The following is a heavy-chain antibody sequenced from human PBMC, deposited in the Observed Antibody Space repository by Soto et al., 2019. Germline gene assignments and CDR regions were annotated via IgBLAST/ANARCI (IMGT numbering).Heavy chain of an antibody. CDR3: AETHVTHAAAGRGGGGNFDS. CDR2: ISGSGGRT. CDR1: GFTFSSYA. V-gene: IGHV3-23*01. J-gene: IGHJ4*02. D-gene: IGHD6-13*01. Sequence: EVQLLESGGGVVQPGGSLRLSCAASGFTFSSYAMTWVRQAPGKGLEWVSAISGSGGRTYYADSVKGRFTISRDNTKNRVNSKMNSLRGGDRAGYYCAETHVTHAAAGRGGGGNFDSWGQGTLVTVSS.